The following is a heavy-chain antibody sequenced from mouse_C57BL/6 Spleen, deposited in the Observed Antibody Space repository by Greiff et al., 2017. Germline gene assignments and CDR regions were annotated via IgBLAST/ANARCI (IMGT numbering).Heavy chain of an antibody. CDR1: GYAFSSSW. CDR2: IYPGDGDT. V-gene: IGHV1-82*01. CDR3: ARSGYYGSSYNLAMDY. D-gene: IGHD1-1*01. Sequence: QVQLKQSGPELVKPGASVKISCKASGYAFSSSWMNWVKQRPGKGLEWIGRIYPGDGDTNYNGKFKGKATLTADKSSSTAYMQLSSLTSEDSAVYFCARSGYYGSSYNLAMDYWGQGTSVTVSS. J-gene: IGHJ4*01.